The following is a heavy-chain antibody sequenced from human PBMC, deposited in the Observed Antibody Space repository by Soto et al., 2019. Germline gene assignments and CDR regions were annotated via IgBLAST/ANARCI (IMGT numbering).Heavy chain of an antibody. D-gene: IGHD6-25*01. J-gene: IGHJ5*02. Sequence: SETLSLTCPVSGGSISRYYWSWFRQPPGKGLEWIGYIYYSGSTNYNPSLKSRVTISVDTSKNQFSLKLSSVTAADTAVYYCARSRGSANWFDTWGQGTLVTVSS. CDR3: ARSRGSANWFDT. V-gene: IGHV4-59*01. CDR1: GGSISRYY. CDR2: IYYSGST.